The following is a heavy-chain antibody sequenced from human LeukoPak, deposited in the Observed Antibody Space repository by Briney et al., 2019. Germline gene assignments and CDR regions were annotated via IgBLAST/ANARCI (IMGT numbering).Heavy chain of an antibody. CDR3: AREGYYGSGSPPSLYFDY. Sequence: GGSLRLSCAASGFTFNIHAMSWVRQAPGKGLEWVSVLSGDGSSPNYADSVKGRFTISRDNSRSTLYLQMNSLRPEDTAIYYCAREGYYGSGSPPSLYFDYWGQGTLVTVSS. V-gene: IGHV3-23*01. CDR1: GFTFNIHA. CDR2: LSGDGSSP. J-gene: IGHJ4*02. D-gene: IGHD3-10*01.